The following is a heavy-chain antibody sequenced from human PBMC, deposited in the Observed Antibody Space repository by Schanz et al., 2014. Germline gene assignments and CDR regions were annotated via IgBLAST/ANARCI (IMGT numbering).Heavy chain of an antibody. CDR1: GYTFTAYG. CDR3: ARDGDFDY. J-gene: IGHJ4*02. V-gene: IGHV1-46*01. Sequence: VQSVHSGTEVQKLGASVKVSCQTSGYTFTAYGINWVRQAPGQGLEWMGIINPSGGSTRYGQKFQGRITVTTDTSTSTAYMELRSLRSDDTAVYYCARDGDFDYWGQGTLVTVSS. CDR2: INPSGGST.